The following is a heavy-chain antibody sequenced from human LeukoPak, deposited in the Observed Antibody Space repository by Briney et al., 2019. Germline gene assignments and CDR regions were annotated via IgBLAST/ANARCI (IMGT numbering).Heavy chain of an antibody. CDR3: AIYGDSSVYYSADAFDI. CDR2: IGNSDCST. V-gene: IGHV3-48*03. J-gene: IGHJ3*02. CDR1: GFTFSIYE. Sequence: GGSLRLSCGASGFTFSIYEMNWVRDARGRGLEGVSYIGNSDCSTYYADSLKGRFTIFRDNDQNSLYLPKDSLREGDTGVYYFAIYGDSSVYYSADAFDIWGQGTMVSVS. D-gene: IGHD3-22*01.